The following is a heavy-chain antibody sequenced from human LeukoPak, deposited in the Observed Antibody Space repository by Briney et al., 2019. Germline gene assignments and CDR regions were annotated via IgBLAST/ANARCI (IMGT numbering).Heavy chain of an antibody. CDR3: AKDTNSDYDAFDI. D-gene: IGHD5-12*01. Sequence: GGSLRLSCAASGFTFDDYTMHWVRQAPGKGLEWVSLISWDGGSTYYADSVKGRFTISRDNSKNSLYLQMNSLRAEDTALYYCAKDTNSDYDAFDIWGQGTMVTVSS. V-gene: IGHV3-43*01. J-gene: IGHJ3*02. CDR1: GFTFDDYT. CDR2: ISWDGGST.